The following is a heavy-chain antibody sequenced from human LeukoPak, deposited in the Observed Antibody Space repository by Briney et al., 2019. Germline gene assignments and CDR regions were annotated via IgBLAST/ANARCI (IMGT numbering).Heavy chain of an antibody. D-gene: IGHD1-14*01. J-gene: IGHJ4*02. CDR1: GYTFTSYG. Sequence: ASVKVSCKASGYTFTSYGISWVRQAPGQGLEWMGWISGDNGDTNYAQKLQGRVTMTTDTSTSTAYMELRSLRYDDTAVYYCARAQPRGFDYWGQGTLVTVSS. CDR3: ARAQPRGFDY. CDR2: ISGDNGDT. V-gene: IGHV1-18*01.